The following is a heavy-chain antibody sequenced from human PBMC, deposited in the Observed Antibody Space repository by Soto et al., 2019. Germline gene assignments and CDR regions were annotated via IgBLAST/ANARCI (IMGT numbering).Heavy chain of an antibody. CDR3: ARVIVIVDYLHRETFDI. V-gene: IGHV4-59*01. CDR2: IYYSGST. CDR1: GGSISSYY. J-gene: IGHJ3*02. Sequence: QVQLQESGPGLVKPSETLSLTCTVSGGSISSYYWSWIRQPPGKGLEWIGYIYYSGSTNYNPSLKRLVTISVDTSKNQFSLKLSSVTAADTAVYYCARVIVIVDYLHRETFDIWGQGTMVTVSS. D-gene: IGHD3-16*02.